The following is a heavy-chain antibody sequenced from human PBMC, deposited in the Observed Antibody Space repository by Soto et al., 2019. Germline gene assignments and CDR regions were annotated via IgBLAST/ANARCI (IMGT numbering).Heavy chain of an antibody. Sequence: EVQLVESGGGLVQSGGSLRLSCAASGFTFSSYWMHWVRQAPGKGLVWVSRIKGDGISTNYADSVKGRFTISRDNAKDTVFLQMNGLSADDTAVYYCARGAMGNYYHAYWGQGTLVTVSS. CDR2: IKGDGIST. V-gene: IGHV3-74*01. D-gene: IGHD3-10*01. CDR3: ARGAMGNYYHAY. J-gene: IGHJ4*02. CDR1: GFTFSSYW.